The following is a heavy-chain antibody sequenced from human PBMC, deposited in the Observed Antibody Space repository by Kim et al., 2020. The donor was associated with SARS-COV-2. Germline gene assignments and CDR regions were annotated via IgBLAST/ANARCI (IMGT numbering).Heavy chain of an antibody. Sequence: AQKFQERVTITRDMSTSTAYMELSSLRSEDTAVYYCAAESSTSCFCAFDIWGQGTMVTVSS. CDR3: AAESSTSCFCAFDI. D-gene: IGHD2-2*01. V-gene: IGHV1-58*01. J-gene: IGHJ3*02.